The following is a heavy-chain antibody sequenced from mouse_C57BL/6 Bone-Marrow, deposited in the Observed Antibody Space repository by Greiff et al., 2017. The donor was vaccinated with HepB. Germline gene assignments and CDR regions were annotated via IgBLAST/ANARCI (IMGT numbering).Heavy chain of an antibody. CDR2: ISYDGSN. V-gene: IGHV3-6*01. CDR3: ARSGTGWFAY. Sequence: VQLKQSGPGLVKPSQSLSLTCSVTGYSITSGYYWNWIRQFPGNKLEWMGYISYDGSNNYNPSLKNRISITRDTSKNQFFLKLNSVTTEDTATYYCARSGTGWFAYWGQGTLVTVSA. D-gene: IGHD4-1*01. CDR1: GYSITSGYY. J-gene: IGHJ3*01.